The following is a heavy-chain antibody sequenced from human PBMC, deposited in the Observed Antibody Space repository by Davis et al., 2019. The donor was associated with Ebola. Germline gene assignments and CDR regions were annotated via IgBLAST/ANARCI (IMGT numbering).Heavy chain of an antibody. D-gene: IGHD3-3*01. CDR1: GFTVSSNY. V-gene: IGHV3-66*02. J-gene: IGHJ4*02. CDR3: ARDASDGNGYYTAFDH. CDR2: IYSGGRT. Sequence: GESLKISCAASGFTVSSNYMRWVRQAPGKGLEWVSVIYSGGRTYYADSVKGRFTISRDNSKNTLYLQMNSLRVEDTAVYYCARDASDGNGYYTAFDHWGKGTLVTVSS.